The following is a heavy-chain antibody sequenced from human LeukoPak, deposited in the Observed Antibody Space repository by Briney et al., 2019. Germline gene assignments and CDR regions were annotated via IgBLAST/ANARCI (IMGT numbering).Heavy chain of an antibody. J-gene: IGHJ5*02. D-gene: IGHD3-3*01. CDR1: GDSISRYY. Sequence: SETLSLTCTVSGDSISRYYWRWIRQPPGKGREWIGYIYYSQSINYNPALKSRVTISVDTSKNQFSLKLSSVTAADTAVYYCARVPLDYDFWSGYVTWFDPWGQGTLVTVSS. CDR3: ARVPLDYDFWSGYVTWFDP. CDR2: IYYSQSI. V-gene: IGHV4-59*01.